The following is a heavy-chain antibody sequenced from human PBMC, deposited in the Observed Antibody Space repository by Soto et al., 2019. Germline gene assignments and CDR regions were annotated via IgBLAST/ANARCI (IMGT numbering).Heavy chain of an antibody. CDR1: GFTLSSYA. Sequence: GGSLRLSCVASGFTLSSYALHWVRQAPGKGLEWVALISNDGMNTFYADSVKGRMTVSRDKAEKTMYLQMNSLTAEDTAVYYCAKGLRFMEHWGQGTVVTVPS. V-gene: IGHV3-30-3*02. J-gene: IGHJ1*01. CDR3: AKGLRFMEH. CDR2: ISNDGMNT. D-gene: IGHD1-1*01.